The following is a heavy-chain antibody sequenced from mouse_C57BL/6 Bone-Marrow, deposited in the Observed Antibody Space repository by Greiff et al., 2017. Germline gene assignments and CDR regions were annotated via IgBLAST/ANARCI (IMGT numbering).Heavy chain of an antibody. CDR1: GYIFTEYT. V-gene: IGHV1-62-2*01. J-gene: IGHJ2*01. CDR3: ARHKRYYDYEEYFDY. D-gene: IGHD2-4*01. Sequence: QVQLQQSGAELVKPGASVKLSCKASGYIFTEYTIHWVKQRSGQGLEWIGWFYPGSGSIKYNERFKDKATLTADKSSNTVYMELSRLTSEDSAVYFCARHKRYYDYEEYFDYWGQGTTLTVSS. CDR2: FYPGSGSI.